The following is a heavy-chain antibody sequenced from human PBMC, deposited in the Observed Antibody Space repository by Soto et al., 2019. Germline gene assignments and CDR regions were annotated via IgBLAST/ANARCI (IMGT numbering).Heavy chain of an antibody. CDR1: GFTFSSYA. Sequence: PGGSLRLSCAASGFTFSSYAMSWVRQAPGKGLEWVSAISGSGGSTYYADSVKGRFTISRDNSKNTLYLQMNSLRAEDTAVYYCANSKGYSYGPGSNDYWGQGTLVSVSS. J-gene: IGHJ4*02. D-gene: IGHD5-18*01. V-gene: IGHV3-23*01. CDR2: ISGSGGST. CDR3: ANSKGYSYGPGSNDY.